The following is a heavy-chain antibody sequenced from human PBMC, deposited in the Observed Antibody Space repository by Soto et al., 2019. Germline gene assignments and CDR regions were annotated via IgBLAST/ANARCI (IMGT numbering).Heavy chain of an antibody. Sequence: SETLSLTCTVSGGSISSGDYYWSWIRQPPGKGLEWIGYIYYSGSTYYNPSLKSRVTISVDTSKNQFSLKLSSVTAADTAVYYCARVEGSNFYYGMEVWGQGTTVTVSS. D-gene: IGHD2-15*01. CDR3: ARVEGSNFYYGMEV. CDR1: GGSISSGDYY. V-gene: IGHV4-30-4*01. J-gene: IGHJ6*02. CDR2: IYYSGST.